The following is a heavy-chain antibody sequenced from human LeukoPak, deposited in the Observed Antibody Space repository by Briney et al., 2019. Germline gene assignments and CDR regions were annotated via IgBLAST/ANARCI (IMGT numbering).Heavy chain of an antibody. CDR3: ARLYCSSTSCYSPYFDY. D-gene: IGHD2-2*01. Sequence: SENLSLTGTVSGGSINSSNHFWRWIRQPPGKGLEWIGNIYYSGRTYYIPSLKSRVTLSVDTPKNQFSLKLSSVTAADTAVYYCARLYCSSTSCYSPYFDYWGQGTLVTVSS. CDR2: IYYSGRT. CDR1: GGSINSSNHF. J-gene: IGHJ4*02. V-gene: IGHV4-39*01.